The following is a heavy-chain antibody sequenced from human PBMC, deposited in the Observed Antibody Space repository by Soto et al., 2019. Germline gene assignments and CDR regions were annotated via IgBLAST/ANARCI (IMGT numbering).Heavy chain of an antibody. V-gene: IGHV1-46*04. CDR1: GYTFTSYY. CDR3: ARAGYSSSNADDS. Sequence: ASVKVSCKSSGYTFTSYYMHWVRQAPGQGREWMGIINPSGGSTSYAQKLQGRVTMTRDTSTRTVYMELSSLRSEDTAVYYCARAGYSSSNADDSWGQGTLVTVSS. CDR2: INPSGGST. D-gene: IGHD6-6*01. J-gene: IGHJ4*02.